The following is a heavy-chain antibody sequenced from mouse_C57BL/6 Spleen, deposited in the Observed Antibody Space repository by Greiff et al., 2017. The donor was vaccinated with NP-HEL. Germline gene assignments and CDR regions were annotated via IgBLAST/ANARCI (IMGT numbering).Heavy chain of an antibody. J-gene: IGHJ1*03. Sequence: QVQLQQPGAELVKPGASVKLSCKASGYTFTSYWMQWVKQRPGQGLEWIGEIDPSDSYTNYNQKFKGKATLTVDTSSSTAYMPLSSLTSEDSAVYYCARGDASSHWYFDVWGTGTTVTVSS. CDR1: GYTFTSYW. CDR3: ARGDASSHWYFDV. CDR2: IDPSDSYT. V-gene: IGHV1-50*01. D-gene: IGHD1-1*01.